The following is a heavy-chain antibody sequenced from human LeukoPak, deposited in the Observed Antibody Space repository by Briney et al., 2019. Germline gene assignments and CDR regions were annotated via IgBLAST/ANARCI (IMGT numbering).Heavy chain of an antibody. CDR1: EFSFSTNW. D-gene: IGHD2-2*01. J-gene: IGHJ4*02. CDR2: LNEDGSVK. Sequence: GGSLRLSCAASEFSFSTNWMHWVRQTPGKGLEWVAELNEDGSVKYYVDSVKGRFTISRDNAKSLLFLQMYNLRTEDTGVYFCANVPRSTVSYWGRGTLVTGSS. V-gene: IGHV3-7*01. CDR3: ANVPRSTVSY.